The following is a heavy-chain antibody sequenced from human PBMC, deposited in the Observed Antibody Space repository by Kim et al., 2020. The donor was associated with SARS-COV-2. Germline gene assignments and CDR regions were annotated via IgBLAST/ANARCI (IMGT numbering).Heavy chain of an antibody. CDR3: LREQLGIYGMDV. CDR1: GYNFTSYG. J-gene: IGHJ6*02. V-gene: IGHV1-18*01. CDR2: ISAYSGYK. Sequence: ASVKVSCKASGYNFTSYGISWVRQAPGQGLEWMGWISAYSGYKNYEQNFQGRVTMTTETYSRTAYMELRSLRSDDTPGYYLLREQLGIYGMDVWGQGRT. D-gene: IGHD3-10*01.